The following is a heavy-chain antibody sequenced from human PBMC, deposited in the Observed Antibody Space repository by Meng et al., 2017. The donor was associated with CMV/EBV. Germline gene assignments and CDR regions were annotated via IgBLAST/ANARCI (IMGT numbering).Heavy chain of an antibody. CDR2: ISTNGDVI. CDR3: ARDPRYGSNDY. D-gene: IGHD1-26*01. CDR1: GLILSRYE. Sequence: GGSLRPSCVVSGLILSRYEMTWVRQVPGKGLEWLSYISTNGDVIYYADSVKGRFTISRDNAKNPLYLQMNSLRVDDTALYYCARDPRYGSNDYWGQGTLVTVSS. V-gene: IGHV3-48*03. J-gene: IGHJ4*02.